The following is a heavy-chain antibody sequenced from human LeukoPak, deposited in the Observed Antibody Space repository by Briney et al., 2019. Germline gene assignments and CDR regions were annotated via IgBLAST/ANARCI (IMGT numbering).Heavy chain of an antibody. Sequence: ASVKVSCKASGYTFTDYTMHWLRQAPGQRLDWMGWINGGSGNTKYSPEFQGRVTITRDTSASAAYMELSSLRSEDTAVYYCANPRYDSSGYYYVDWGQGTLVTVSS. J-gene: IGHJ4*02. CDR3: ANPRYDSSGYYYVD. V-gene: IGHV1-3*01. D-gene: IGHD3-22*01. CDR1: GYTFTDYT. CDR2: INGGSGNT.